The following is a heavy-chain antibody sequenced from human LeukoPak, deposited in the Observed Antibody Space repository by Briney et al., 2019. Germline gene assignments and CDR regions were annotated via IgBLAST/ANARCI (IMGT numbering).Heavy chain of an antibody. J-gene: IGHJ5*02. V-gene: IGHV4-59*08. Sequence: SETLSLTCTVSGDSISSYYWSWIRQPPGRGLEWIGYMYYSGSTNYNPSPKSRVTISVDTSENQFSLKLSSVTAADTAVYYCARHEGPRGGMATTPWGQGTLVTVSS. CDR2: MYYSGST. CDR3: ARHEGPRGGMATTP. CDR1: GDSISSYY. D-gene: IGHD5-24*01.